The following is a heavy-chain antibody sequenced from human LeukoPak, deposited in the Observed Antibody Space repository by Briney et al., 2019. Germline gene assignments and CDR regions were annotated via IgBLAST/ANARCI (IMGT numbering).Heavy chain of an antibody. V-gene: IGHV3-23*01. J-gene: IGHJ4*02. CDR2: ISGSGGST. Sequence: PGGSLRLSCAASGFTFSSYAMSWVRQAPGKGLEWVSAISGSGGSTYYADSVKGRFTISRDNSKNMLYLQMNSLRAEDTAVYYCAKGGVLLWFGGNDYWGQGTLVTVSS. CDR1: GFTFSSYA. D-gene: IGHD3-10*01. CDR3: AKGGVLLWFGGNDY.